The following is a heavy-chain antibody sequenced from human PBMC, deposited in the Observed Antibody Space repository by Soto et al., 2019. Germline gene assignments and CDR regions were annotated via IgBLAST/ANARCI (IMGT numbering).Heavy chain of an antibody. CDR1: GFTFDDYA. CDR3: AKERYSSGWYSV. Sequence: GGSLRLSCAASGFTFDDYAMHWVRQAPGKGLEWVSGISWNSGSIGYADSVKGRFTISRDNAKNSLYLQMNSLRAEDTALYYCAKERYSSGWYSVWGKGTTVTVSS. D-gene: IGHD6-19*01. J-gene: IGHJ6*04. CDR2: ISWNSGSI. V-gene: IGHV3-9*01.